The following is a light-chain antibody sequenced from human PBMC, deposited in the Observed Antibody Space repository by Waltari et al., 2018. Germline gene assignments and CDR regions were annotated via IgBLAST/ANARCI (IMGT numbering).Light chain of an antibody. V-gene: IGLV2-23*02. CDR1: TSDVGRYDL. J-gene: IGLJ2*01. Sequence: QSALTQPASVSGSPGQSLTISCTGTTSDVGRYDLVSWYQQHPGKAPKLMIYEVYKRPSGVFNRFSGSKSGNTASLTSSGLQAEDEADYYCCSYAGSSTFTFGGGTKLTVL. CDR2: EVY. CDR3: CSYAGSSTFT.